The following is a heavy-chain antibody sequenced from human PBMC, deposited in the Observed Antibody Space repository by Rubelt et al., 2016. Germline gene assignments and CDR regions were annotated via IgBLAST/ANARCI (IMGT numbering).Heavy chain of an antibody. CDR3: ARVGYFGMGANY. CDR2: VHYTGST. Sequence: QVKLQESGPGLVKPSETLSLTCTVSGGSISDYHWSWIRQPPGKGLEWIGYVHYTGSTNYNPSLESRVVISVDTSKNQFSLRLGSVTAADTAIYYCARVGYFGMGANYWGQGTLVTVSS. J-gene: IGHJ4*02. V-gene: IGHV4-59*01. CDR1: GGSISDYH. D-gene: IGHD1-26*01.